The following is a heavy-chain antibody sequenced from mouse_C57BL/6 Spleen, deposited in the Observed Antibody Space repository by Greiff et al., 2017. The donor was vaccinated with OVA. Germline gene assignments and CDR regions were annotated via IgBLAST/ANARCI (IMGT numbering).Heavy chain of an antibody. CDR2: INPSNGGT. CDR3: ARSAAQAPPFAY. J-gene: IGHJ3*01. CDR1: GYTFTSYW. Sequence: QVQLKQPGTELVKPGASVKLSCKASGYTFTSYWMHWVKQRPGQGLEWIGNINPSNGGTNYNEKFKSKATLTVDKSSSTAYMQLSSLTSEDSAVYYCARSAAQAPPFAYWGQGTLVTVSA. V-gene: IGHV1-53*01. D-gene: IGHD3-2*02.